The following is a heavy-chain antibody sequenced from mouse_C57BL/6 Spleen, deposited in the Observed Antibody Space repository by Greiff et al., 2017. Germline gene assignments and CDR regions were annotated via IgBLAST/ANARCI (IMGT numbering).Heavy chain of an antibody. V-gene: IGHV14-4*01. D-gene: IGHD1-1*01. Sequence: VQLKQSGAELVRPGASVKLSCTASGFNIKDDYMHWVKQRPEQGLEWIGWIDPENGDTEYATKFQGKATITADTSSNTAYLQLSSLTSEDTAVYYCTTSSSYAMDYWGQGTSVTVDS. CDR1: GFNIKDDY. J-gene: IGHJ4*01. CDR3: TTSSSYAMDY. CDR2: IDPENGDT.